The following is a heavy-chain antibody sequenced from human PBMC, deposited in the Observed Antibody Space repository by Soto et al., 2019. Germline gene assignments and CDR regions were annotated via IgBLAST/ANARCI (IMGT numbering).Heavy chain of an antibody. V-gene: IGHV3-49*04. J-gene: IGHJ4*02. D-gene: IGHD3-16*01. CDR1: GFTFGDYS. CDR3: NRASSLDFDL. Sequence: CLRLSFTTSGFTFGDYSLSWVRQAPGKGLEWVGFIRRNAYGGTTDYAASVKGRFTISRDDSKSIAYLQMNSLRTEDTALYYCNRASSLDFDLWGQGTLVTVSS. CDR2: IRRNAYGGTT.